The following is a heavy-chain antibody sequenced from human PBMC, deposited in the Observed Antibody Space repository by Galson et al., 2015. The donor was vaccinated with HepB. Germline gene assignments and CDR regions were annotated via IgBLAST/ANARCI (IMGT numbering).Heavy chain of an antibody. CDR1: GGTFSSYA. J-gene: IGHJ4*02. D-gene: IGHD2-2*01. CDR2: IIPIFGTA. CDR3: AREYCSSTSCPYYFDY. Sequence: SVKVSCKASGGTFSSYAISWVRQAPGQGLEWMGGIIPIFGTANYAQKFQGRVTITADESTSTAYMELSSLRSEDTAVYYCAREYCSSTSCPYYFDYWGQGTLVTVSS. V-gene: IGHV1-69*13.